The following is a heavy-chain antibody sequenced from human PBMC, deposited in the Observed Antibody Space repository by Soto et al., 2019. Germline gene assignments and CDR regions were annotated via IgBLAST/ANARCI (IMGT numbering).Heavy chain of an antibody. CDR3: ARTKYCSGGSCHSDAFDI. Sequence: GESLKISCKGSGYSFTSYWIGWVRQMPGKGLEWMGIIYPGDSDTRYSPSFQGQVTISADKSIGTAYLQWSSLKASDTAMYYCARTKYCSGGSCHSDAFDIWGQGTMVTVSS. D-gene: IGHD2-15*01. CDR2: IYPGDSDT. J-gene: IGHJ3*02. CDR1: GYSFTSYW. V-gene: IGHV5-51*01.